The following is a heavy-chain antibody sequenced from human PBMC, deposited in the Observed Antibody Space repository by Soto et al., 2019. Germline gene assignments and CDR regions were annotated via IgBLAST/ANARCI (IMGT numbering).Heavy chain of an antibody. CDR3: ARRIRTYYDFCSGYRLAY. J-gene: IGHJ4*02. Sequence: SETLSLTCAVYGGSFSGYYWSWIRQPPGKGLEWIGEINHSGSTNYNPSLKSRVTISVDTSKNQFSLKLSSVTAADTAVYYCARRIRTYYDFCSGYRLAYWGQGTLVTVSS. CDR1: GGSFSGYY. V-gene: IGHV4-34*01. D-gene: IGHD3-3*01. CDR2: INHSGST.